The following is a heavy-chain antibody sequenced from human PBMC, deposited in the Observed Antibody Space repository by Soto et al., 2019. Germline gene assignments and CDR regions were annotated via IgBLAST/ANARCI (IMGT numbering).Heavy chain of an antibody. V-gene: IGHV3-33*01. J-gene: IGHJ4*02. CDR2: IWYDGTNK. CDR1: GFSFSDYG. Sequence: QVQLVESGGGVVQPGRSLRLSCAASGFSFSDYGMHWVRQAPGKGLEWVSVIWYDGTNKHYADSVKGRFTISRDNSKNTVDLQMNTLRAEDTAVYHCARTSYDSSGFDYWGQGTLVTVSS. D-gene: IGHD3-22*01. CDR3: ARTSYDSSGFDY.